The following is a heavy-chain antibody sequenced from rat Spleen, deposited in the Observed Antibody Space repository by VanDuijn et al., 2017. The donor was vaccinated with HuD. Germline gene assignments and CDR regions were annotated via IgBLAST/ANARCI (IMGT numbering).Heavy chain of an antibody. CDR3: ARKRTYAYYFDY. CDR1: GFTFSNYD. Sequence: EVQLVESGGGLVQPGRSMKLSCAASGFTFSNYDMAWVRQAPTKGLEWVASISYDGSSTYYRDSVKGRFTISRDNAKSTLYLQMDSLRSEDTATYYCARKRTYAYYFDYWGQGVMVTVSS. D-gene: IGHD2-1*01. CDR2: ISYDGSST. J-gene: IGHJ2*01. V-gene: IGHV5-25*01.